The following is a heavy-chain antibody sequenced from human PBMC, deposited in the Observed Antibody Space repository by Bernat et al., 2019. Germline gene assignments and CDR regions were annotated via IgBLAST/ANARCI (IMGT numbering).Heavy chain of an antibody. CDR3: ARGYCRGGSCYSGDY. D-gene: IGHD2-15*01. V-gene: IGHV3-72*01. J-gene: IGHJ4*02. Sequence: VQVVESGGGVVQPGRSLRLSCAASGFTFSDHYMDWVRQAPGKGLEWVGRTRDKANSYTTEYAASVKGRFTISRDDSKNSLYLQMDSLKTEDTAVYYCARGYCRGGSCYSGDYWGQGTLVTVSS. CDR1: GFTFSDHY. CDR2: TRDKANSYTT.